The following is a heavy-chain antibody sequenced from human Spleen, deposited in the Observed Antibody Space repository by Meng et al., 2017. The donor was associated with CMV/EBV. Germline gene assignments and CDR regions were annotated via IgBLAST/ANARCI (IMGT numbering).Heavy chain of an antibody. Sequence: GESLKISCKGSGYSFTSYWIGWVRKMPGKGLEWMGIIYPGDSDTRYSPSFQVQVTISADKSISTAYLQWSWLKPSDSAMYFCARQRLSTSAIDYWGQGTQVTVSS. CDR3: ARQRLSTSAIDY. CDR1: GYSFTSYW. V-gene: IGHV5-51*01. CDR2: IYPGDSDT. J-gene: IGHJ4*02. D-gene: IGHD2-2*01.